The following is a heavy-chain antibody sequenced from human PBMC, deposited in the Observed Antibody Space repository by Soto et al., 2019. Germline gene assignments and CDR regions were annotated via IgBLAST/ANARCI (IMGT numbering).Heavy chain of an antibody. Sequence: QVQLQESGPGLVKPSQTLSLTCTVSGGSISSGGYYWSWIRQHPGKGLEWIGYIYYSGSTYYNPSLKSRVTIAVDTSKNQFSLKLSSVTAADTAVYYCARHSSSWFYYFDYWGQGTLVTVSS. J-gene: IGHJ4*02. D-gene: IGHD6-13*01. CDR3: ARHSSSWFYYFDY. CDR2: IYYSGST. V-gene: IGHV4-31*03. CDR1: GGSISSGGYY.